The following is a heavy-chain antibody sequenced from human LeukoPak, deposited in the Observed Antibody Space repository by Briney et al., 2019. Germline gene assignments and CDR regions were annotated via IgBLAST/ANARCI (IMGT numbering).Heavy chain of an antibody. CDR2: FYYSGST. CDR1: GGSISSYY. J-gene: IGHJ3*02. V-gene: IGHV4-59*08. CDR3: ARHGSGSEENAFDI. D-gene: IGHD3-10*01. Sequence: SETLSLTCTVSGGSISSYYWSWIRQPPGKGLEWIGYFYYSGSTNYNPSLKSRVTISVDTSKNQFSLKLSSVTAADTAVYYCARHGSGSEENAFDIWGQGTMVT.